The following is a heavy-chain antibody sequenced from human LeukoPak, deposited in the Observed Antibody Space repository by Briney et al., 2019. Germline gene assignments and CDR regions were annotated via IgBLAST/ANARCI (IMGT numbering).Heavy chain of an antibody. CDR2: ISGSGGST. D-gene: IGHD3-9*01. J-gene: IGHJ4*02. Sequence: GGPLRLSCAASGFTFSSYAMSWVRQAPGKGLEWVSAISGSGGSTYYADSVKGRFTISRDNSKNTLYLQMNSLRAEDTAVYYCAKDTYYDILTGYQRAYYFDYWGQGTLVTVSS. CDR1: GFTFSSYA. V-gene: IGHV3-23*01. CDR3: AKDTYYDILTGYQRAYYFDY.